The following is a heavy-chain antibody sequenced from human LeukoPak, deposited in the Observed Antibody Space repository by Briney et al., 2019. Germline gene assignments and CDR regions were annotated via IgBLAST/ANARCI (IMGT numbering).Heavy chain of an antibody. D-gene: IGHD5-18*01. CDR2: IHYSGST. V-gene: IGHV4-39*01. J-gene: IGHJ4*02. Sequence: SETLSLTCTVSGGSISSSSYYWGWIRQPPRKGLEWIGRIHYSGSTYYNSPLKSRVTISVDTSKTQFSLKLTSVTAADTAVYYCARHDYGYGYRNWGQGTLVTVSS. CDR1: GGSISSSSYY. CDR3: ARHDYGYGYRN.